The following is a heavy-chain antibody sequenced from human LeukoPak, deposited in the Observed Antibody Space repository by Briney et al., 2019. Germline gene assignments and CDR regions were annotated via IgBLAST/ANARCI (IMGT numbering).Heavy chain of an antibody. D-gene: IGHD3-9*01. CDR1: GFTFGDYA. Sequence: GGSLRLSCTASGFTFGDYAMSWVRKAPGKGLEWVGVIRNKAYGGTTEYAASVKGRFTISRDDSKSIAYLQMDSLKTEDTAVYYCTRDGSLDYDILTGYPLPTGDYWGQGTLVTVSS. CDR2: IRNKAYGGTT. V-gene: IGHV3-49*04. J-gene: IGHJ4*02. CDR3: TRDGSLDYDILTGYPLPTGDY.